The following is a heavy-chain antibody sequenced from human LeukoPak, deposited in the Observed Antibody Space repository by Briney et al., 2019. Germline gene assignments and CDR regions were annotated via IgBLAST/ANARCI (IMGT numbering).Heavy chain of an antibody. CDR3: ARALYQPRDIVVVPAAISY. CDR2: ISYGGSNK. CDR1: GFTFSSYA. V-gene: IGHV3-30-3*01. D-gene: IGHD2-2*01. Sequence: GGSLRLSCAASGFTFSSYAMHWVRQAPGKGLEWVAVISYGGSNKYYADSVKGRCTISRDNSKNTLYLQMNSLRAEDTAVYYCARALYQPRDIVVVPAAISYWGQGTLVTVSS. J-gene: IGHJ4*02.